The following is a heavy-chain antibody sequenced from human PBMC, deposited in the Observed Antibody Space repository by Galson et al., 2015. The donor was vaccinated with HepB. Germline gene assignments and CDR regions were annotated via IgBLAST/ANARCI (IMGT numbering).Heavy chain of an antibody. CDR3: ARAQVWFGGAFDI. V-gene: IGHV3-66*02. CDR2: IYSGGST. J-gene: IGHJ3*02. Sequence: SLRLSCAASGFTVSSNYMSWVRQAPGKGLEWVSVIYSGGSTYYADSVKGRFTISRDNSKNTLYLQMNSLRAEDTAVYYWARAQVWFGGAFDIWAKGQWSPSLQ. CDR1: GFTVSSNY. D-gene: IGHD3-10*01.